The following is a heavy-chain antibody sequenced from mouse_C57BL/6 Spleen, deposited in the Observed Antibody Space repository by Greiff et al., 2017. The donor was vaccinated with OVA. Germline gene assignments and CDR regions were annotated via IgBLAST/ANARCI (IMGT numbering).Heavy chain of an antibody. CDR1: GYTFTSYW. Sequence: VQLQQSGADLAKPGASVKLSCKASGYTFTSYWMHWVNQRPGKGLEWIGYINPSSGYTKYTQKFKDKVTLTADKSYSTSYMQLSSLTYEDSAVEYGARGTGTEDYWGQGTTLTVSS. D-gene: IGHD4-1*01. V-gene: IGHV1-7*01. J-gene: IGHJ2*01. CDR2: INPSSGYT. CDR3: ARGTGTEDY.